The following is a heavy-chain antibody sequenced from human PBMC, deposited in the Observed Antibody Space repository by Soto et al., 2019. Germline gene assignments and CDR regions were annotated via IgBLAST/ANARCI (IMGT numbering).Heavy chain of an antibody. D-gene: IGHD2-8*01. CDR1: GGSISSYY. CDR2: IYYSGST. J-gene: IGHJ4*02. V-gene: IGHV4-59*08. CDR3: ARMLYDLPGYFDY. Sequence: SETLSLTCTVSGGSISSYYWSWIRQPPGKGLEWIGYIYYSGSTNYNPSLKSRVTISVDTSKNQFSLKLSSVTAADTAVYYCARMLYDLPGYFDYWGQGTLVTVSS.